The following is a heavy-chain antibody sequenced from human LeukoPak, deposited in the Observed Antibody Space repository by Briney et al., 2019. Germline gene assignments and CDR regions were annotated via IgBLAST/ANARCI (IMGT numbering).Heavy chain of an antibody. V-gene: IGHV3-74*01. CDR3: AKDRGTGTLDY. CDR2: INSDGSST. J-gene: IGHJ4*02. D-gene: IGHD1-1*01. CDR1: GFTFSSYW. Sequence: PGGSLRLSCAASGFTFSSYWIHWVRQAPGKGLVWVSRINSDGSSTTYADSVKGRFTISRDNAKNTLYLQMNSLRAEDTAVYYCAKDRGTGTLDYWGQGTLVTVSS.